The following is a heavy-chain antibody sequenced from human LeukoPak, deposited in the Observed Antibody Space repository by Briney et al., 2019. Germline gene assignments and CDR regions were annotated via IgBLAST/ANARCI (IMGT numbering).Heavy chain of an antibody. D-gene: IGHD5-12*01. Sequence: PSGTLSLTCTVSGGSISSYYWSWIRQPPGKGLEWIGNVYYTGSTNYNPSLKSRVTISVDTSKNQFSLKLSSVTAADTAVYYCAREGYGGYGPGTFDYWGQGTLVTVSS. CDR3: AREGYGGYGPGTFDY. CDR1: GGSISSYY. V-gene: IGHV4-59*01. CDR2: VYYTGST. J-gene: IGHJ4*02.